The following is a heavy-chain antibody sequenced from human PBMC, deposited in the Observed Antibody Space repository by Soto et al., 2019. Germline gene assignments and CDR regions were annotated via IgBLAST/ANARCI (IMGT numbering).Heavy chain of an antibody. CDR2: IYYSENT. J-gene: IGHJ4*02. D-gene: IGHD4-17*01. V-gene: IGHV4-39*01. Sequence: HSETLSLTCTGSGGSISGRSNHWDWIRQPPGKGLEWIGNIYYSENTYYNPSLKSRVTISVDTSKNQFSLRLTSVTAADTAVYYCATHPPYGPLDHWGQGTLVTVSS. CDR3: ATHPPYGPLDH. CDR1: GGSISGRSNH.